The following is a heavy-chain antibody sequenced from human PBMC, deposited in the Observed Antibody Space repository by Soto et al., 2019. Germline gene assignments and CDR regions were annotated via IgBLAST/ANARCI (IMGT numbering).Heavy chain of an antibody. CDR3: ARGGALSNWFDP. J-gene: IGHJ5*02. Sequence: LSLTCTVSGGSISSYYWSWIRQPPGKGLEWIGYIYYSGSTNYNPSLKSRVTISVDTSKNQFSLKLSSVTAADTAVYYCARGGALSNWFDPWGQGTLVTVSS. CDR1: GGSISSYY. V-gene: IGHV4-59*01. CDR2: IYYSGST. D-gene: IGHD1-26*01.